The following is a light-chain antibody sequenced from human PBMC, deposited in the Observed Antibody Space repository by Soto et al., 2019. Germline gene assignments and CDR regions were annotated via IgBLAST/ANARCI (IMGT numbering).Light chain of an antibody. CDR2: WAS. V-gene: IGKV4-1*01. J-gene: IGKJ1*01. CDR1: QSVLYSSNNKNY. CDR3: QQYYSTPQT. Sequence: DIVMTQSPDSLAVSLGERATINCKSSQSVLYSSNNKNYLAWYQQKPGQPPKLLIYWASTRKSGVPDRFSGSGSGTDFTLTISSLQAEDVAVYSCQQYYSTPQTFGQGTKVEIK.